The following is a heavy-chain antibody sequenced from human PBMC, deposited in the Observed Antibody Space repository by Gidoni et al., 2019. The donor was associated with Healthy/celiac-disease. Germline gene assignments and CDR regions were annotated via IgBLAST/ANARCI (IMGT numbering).Heavy chain of an antibody. CDR2: ISYSGST. J-gene: IGHJ4*02. CDR3: AREGRGEGYGGNAGGASDY. CDR1: GCSISLGGSY. Sequence: QVQLQASGPGLLKPSPTLSLTCTVSGCSISLGGSYWSWIRQHPGKGLEWSGYISYSGSTYYNPSLKSRVTISVDTAKNQFSRKLSSVTAADTDVYYCAREGRGEGYGGNAGGASDYWGQGTLVTVSS. V-gene: IGHV4-31*03. D-gene: IGHD2-15*01.